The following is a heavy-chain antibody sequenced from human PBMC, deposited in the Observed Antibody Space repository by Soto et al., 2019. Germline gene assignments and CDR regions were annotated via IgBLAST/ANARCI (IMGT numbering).Heavy chain of an antibody. Sequence: QVQLVESGGGVVQPGRSLRLSCAASGFTFNNYAMHWVRQAPGKGLEWVAVTSFDGSKKYYADSVKGRFTISRDNSKNTLYLQMNNLGAEDTAVYYCARDANYGDYFSYAFDMWGQGTMVTVSS. J-gene: IGHJ3*02. D-gene: IGHD4-17*01. CDR2: TSFDGSKK. V-gene: IGHV3-30-3*01. CDR3: ARDANYGDYFSYAFDM. CDR1: GFTFNNYA.